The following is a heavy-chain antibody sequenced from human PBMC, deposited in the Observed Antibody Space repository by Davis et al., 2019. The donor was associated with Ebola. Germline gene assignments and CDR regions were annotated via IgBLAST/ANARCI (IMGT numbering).Heavy chain of an antibody. CDR1: GGSFSAYY. J-gene: IGHJ4*02. V-gene: IGHV4-34*01. D-gene: IGHD3-9*01. Sequence: SETLSLTCAVYGGSFSAYYWSWIRQPPGKGLEWIGEINHSGSTNYNPSLRGRVTISLDTSKNQFSLRLSSVTAADTAVYYCARSHSDWLLPFDYWGQGTLATVSS. CDR2: INHSGST. CDR3: ARSHSDWLLPFDY.